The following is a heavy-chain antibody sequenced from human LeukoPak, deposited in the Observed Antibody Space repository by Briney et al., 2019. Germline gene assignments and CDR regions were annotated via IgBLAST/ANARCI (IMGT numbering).Heavy chain of an antibody. V-gene: IGHV3-74*01. CDR3: ARSLYNYGPGADS. CDR1: GFTFNNYW. D-gene: IGHD3-16*01. CDR2: TSLDGRST. J-gene: IGHJ5*01. Sequence: GGSLRLTCVASGFTFNNYWIHWVRQVPGKGLVWVSRTSLDGRSTTYADSVKGRFTTSRDNAKNTLFLQMNSLRDEDTAMYYCARSLYNYGPGADSWGQGTQVTVSS.